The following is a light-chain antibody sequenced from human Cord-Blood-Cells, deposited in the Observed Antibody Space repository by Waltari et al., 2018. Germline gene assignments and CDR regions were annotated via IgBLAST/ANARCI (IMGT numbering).Light chain of an antibody. CDR1: SSDVGGYNY. J-gene: IGLJ1*01. CDR3: CSYAGSYTFFYV. V-gene: IGLV2-11*01. Sequence: QSALTQPRSVSGSPGQSVTISCTGTSSDVGGYNYVSWDQQHPGKAPKLMIYDVSKRPSGVPDRFSGSKSGNTASLTISGLQAEDEADYYCCSYAGSYTFFYVFGTGTKVTVL. CDR2: DVS.